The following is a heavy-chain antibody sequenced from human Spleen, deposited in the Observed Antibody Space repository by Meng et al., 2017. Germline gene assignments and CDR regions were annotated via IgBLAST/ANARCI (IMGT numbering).Heavy chain of an antibody. CDR3: ARSPSLADYYFDY. Sequence: GESLKISCAASGFTFSSYAMSWVRQAPGKGLEWVAIIWYDGSNKYSADSVKGRFTISRDNSKNTLYLQMNSLRAEDTAVYYCARSPSLADYYFDYWGQGTLVTVSS. J-gene: IGHJ4*02. D-gene: IGHD1-1*01. CDR1: GFTFSSYA. V-gene: IGHV3-33*08. CDR2: IWYDGSNK.